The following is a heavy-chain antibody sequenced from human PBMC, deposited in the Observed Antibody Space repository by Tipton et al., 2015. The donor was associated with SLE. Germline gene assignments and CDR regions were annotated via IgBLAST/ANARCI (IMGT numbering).Heavy chain of an antibody. CDR2: IYSGGST. Sequence: SLRLSCAASGFTVSSNYMSWVRQAPGKGLEWVSVIYSGGSTYYADSVKGRFTISRHNSKNTLYLQMNSLRAEDTAVYYCARWGSGAGAGYYFDYWGQGALVTVSS. D-gene: IGHD6-19*01. CDR1: GFTVSSNY. CDR3: ARWGSGAGAGYYFDY. J-gene: IGHJ4*02. V-gene: IGHV3-53*04.